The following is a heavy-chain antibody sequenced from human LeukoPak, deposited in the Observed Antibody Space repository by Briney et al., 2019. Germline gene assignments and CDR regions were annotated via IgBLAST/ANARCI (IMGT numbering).Heavy chain of an antibody. CDR3: ARCRNYDFWSGYSRSMDWFDP. J-gene: IGHJ5*02. V-gene: IGHV1-18*01. Sequence: PEASVKVSCKASGYTFTRYGISWVRQAPGQGLEWMGWISAYNGNTNYAQKLQGRVTMTTDTSTSTAYMELRSLRSDDTAVYYCARCRNYDFWSGYSRSMDWFDPWGQGTLVTVSS. CDR2: ISAYNGNT. D-gene: IGHD3-3*01. CDR1: GYTFTRYG.